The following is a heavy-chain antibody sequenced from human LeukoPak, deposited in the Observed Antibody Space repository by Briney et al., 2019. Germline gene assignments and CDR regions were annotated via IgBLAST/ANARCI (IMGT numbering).Heavy chain of an antibody. CDR2: IYPCDSET. V-gene: IGHV5-51*01. D-gene: IGHD3-10*01. CDR3: ARLIYFGSGRTYFFDS. J-gene: IGHJ4*02. CDR1: GYSFNTFW. Sequence: GESLKTSCKGSGYSFNTFWIGWVRQTPETGLEWMGNIYPCDSETKYRPSFKGQVTISVDKSINTAYLRLSSLKASDTAMYYCARLIYFGSGRTYFFDSWGQGTLVTVSS.